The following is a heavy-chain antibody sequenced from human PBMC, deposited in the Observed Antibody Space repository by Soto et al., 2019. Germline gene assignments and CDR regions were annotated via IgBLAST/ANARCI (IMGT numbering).Heavy chain of an antibody. J-gene: IGHJ6*02. V-gene: IGHV4-39*01. CDR3: ARVAAYYDILTGFYYYYGMDV. CDR2: IYYSGST. Sequence: SETLSVSCTVSGGSISSSSYYGGWIRQPGGKGLEWIGSIYYSGSTYYNPSLKSRVTISVDTSKNQFSLKLSSVTAADTAVYYCARVAAYYDILTGFYYYYGMDVWGQGTTVT. CDR1: GGSISSSSYY. D-gene: IGHD3-9*01.